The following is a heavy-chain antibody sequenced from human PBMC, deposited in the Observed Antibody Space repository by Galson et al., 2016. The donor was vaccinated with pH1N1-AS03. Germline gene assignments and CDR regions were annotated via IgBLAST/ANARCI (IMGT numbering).Heavy chain of an antibody. CDR3: ATSVTVVRGGYDAFDI. D-gene: IGHD3-10*01. CDR1: GHSFSSYW. J-gene: IGHJ3*02. V-gene: IGHV5-51*03. CDR2: IDPDDSDT. Sequence: QSGAEVKKPGESLKISCKGSGHSFSSYWIGRVRQMPGKGLEWMGIIDPDDSDTTYSPSFQGQVTISADKSISTASSTAYLEWRSLKASDTAMYYCATSVTVVRGGYDAFDIWGQGTMVTVSS.